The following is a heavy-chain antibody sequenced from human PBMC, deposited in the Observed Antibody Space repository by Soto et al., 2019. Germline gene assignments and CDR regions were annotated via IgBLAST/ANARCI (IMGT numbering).Heavy chain of an antibody. CDR2: IYYGGTT. CDR1: GLTVSTNY. Sequence: EVQLVESGGGLVQPGGSLRISCAASGLTVSTNYMSWVRQAPGKGLEWVSIIYYGGTTYYADSVKGRFTISRDDSKNTLYLQMHSLRAEDTAVYYCARDYDTSRGDWAYYDIDVWGQGTTVTVSS. J-gene: IGHJ6*02. CDR3: ARDYDTSRGDWAYYDIDV. D-gene: IGHD3-9*01. V-gene: IGHV3-66*01.